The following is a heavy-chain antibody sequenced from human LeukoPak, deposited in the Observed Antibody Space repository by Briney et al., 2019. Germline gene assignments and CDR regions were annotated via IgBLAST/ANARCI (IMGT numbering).Heavy chain of an antibody. V-gene: IGHV3-20*04. Sequence: GSLRLSCAASGFTFDDYGMSWVRQAPGKGLEWVSGINWNGGSTGYADSVRGRFTISRDDAKNSLYLQMDSLRAEDTAVYYCARGGGAGTYYYQYYMDVWGRGTTVTVSS. J-gene: IGHJ6*03. CDR3: ARGGGAGTYYYQYYMDV. D-gene: IGHD1-14*01. CDR1: GFTFDDYG. CDR2: INWNGGST.